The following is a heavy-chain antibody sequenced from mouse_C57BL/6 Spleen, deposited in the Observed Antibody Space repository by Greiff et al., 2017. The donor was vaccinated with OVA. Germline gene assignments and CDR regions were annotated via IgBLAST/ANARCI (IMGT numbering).Heavy chain of an antibody. CDR1: GFTFSSYG. CDR2: ISSGGSYT. J-gene: IGHJ4*01. D-gene: IGHD1-1*01. CDR3: ARHGITTVVARAMDY. V-gene: IGHV5-6*01. Sequence: EVKLVESGGDLVKPGGSLKLSCAASGFTFSSYGMSWVRQTPDKRLEWVATISSGGSYTYYPDSVKGRFTISRDNAKNTLYLQMSSLKSEDTAMYYCARHGITTVVARAMDYWGQGTSVTVSS.